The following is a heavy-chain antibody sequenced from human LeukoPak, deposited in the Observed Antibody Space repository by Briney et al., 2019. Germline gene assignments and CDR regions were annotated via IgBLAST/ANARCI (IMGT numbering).Heavy chain of an antibody. CDR3: ARALGSASDY. Sequence: GGSLRLSCAASGFTFSTSWMHWVRQAPGKGLVRVSRLNSDGSSTTYANSVKGRFTISRDNAKNTLYLQMNSLRAEDTAVYYCARALGSASDYWGQGTLVTVSS. V-gene: IGHV3-74*01. D-gene: IGHD1-26*01. CDR2: LNSDGSST. CDR1: GFTFSTSW. J-gene: IGHJ4*02.